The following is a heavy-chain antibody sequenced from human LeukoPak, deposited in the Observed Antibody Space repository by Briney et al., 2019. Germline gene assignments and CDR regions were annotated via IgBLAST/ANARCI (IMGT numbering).Heavy chain of an antibody. J-gene: IGHJ4*02. Sequence: SETLSLTCSVSGGSISSSTYYWGWIRQPPGKGLEWIGSIFYSGRTYYNPSLKSRVTMSVDTSKNQFSLSLNSVNAADTAVYYWARDILATSIAAPYYWGQGTLVTVSS. CDR3: ARDILATSIAAPYY. CDR2: IFYSGRT. CDR1: GGSISSSTYY. V-gene: IGHV4-39*07. D-gene: IGHD6-13*01.